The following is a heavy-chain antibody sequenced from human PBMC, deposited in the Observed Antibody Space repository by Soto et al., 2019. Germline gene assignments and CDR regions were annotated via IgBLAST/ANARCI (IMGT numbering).Heavy chain of an antibody. J-gene: IGHJ4*02. Sequence: VQLMESGGGLVQPGGSLRLSCAASGITFSSYVMNWVRQAPGKGLEWVSAISGSGGRTYYADSVKGRFTISRDNSKNTLYLQMNSLRAEDTAVYYCAKGPYYDILTGYGDCWGQGALVTVSS. V-gene: IGHV3-23*01. CDR1: GITFSSYV. CDR2: ISGSGGRT. D-gene: IGHD3-9*01. CDR3: AKGPYYDILTGYGDC.